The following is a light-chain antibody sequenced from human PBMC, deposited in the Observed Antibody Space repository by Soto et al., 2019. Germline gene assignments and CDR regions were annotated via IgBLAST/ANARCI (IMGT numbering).Light chain of an antibody. V-gene: IGKV3-20*01. J-gene: IGKJ4*01. CDR3: QQYDISFT. Sequence: EIVLTQSPGTLSLSPGERATLSCRASQSLSSSDLAWYQQKPGQAPRLLIYGASSRATGIPDRFRGSGSGTDFTLTISRVEPEDFAVYYCQQYDISFTFGGGTKVEIK. CDR2: GAS. CDR1: QSLSSSD.